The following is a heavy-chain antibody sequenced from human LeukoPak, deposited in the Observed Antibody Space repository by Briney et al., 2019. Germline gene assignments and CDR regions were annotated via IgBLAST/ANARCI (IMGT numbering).Heavy chain of an antibody. CDR3: ARDGAMRFGELTEANWFDP. V-gene: IGHV3-21*01. CDR1: GFTFSSYS. CDR2: ISSSSSYI. J-gene: IGHJ5*02. D-gene: IGHD3-10*01. Sequence: GSLRLSCAASGFTFSSYSMNWVRQAPGKGLEWVSSISSSSSYIYYADSVKGRFTISRDNAKNSLYLQMNSLRAEDTAVYYCARDGAMRFGELTEANWFDPWGQGTLVTVSS.